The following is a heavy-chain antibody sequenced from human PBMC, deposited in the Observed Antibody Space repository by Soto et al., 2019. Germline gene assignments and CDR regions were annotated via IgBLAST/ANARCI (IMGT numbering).Heavy chain of an antibody. CDR2: IYHSGST. J-gene: IGHJ4*02. V-gene: IGHV4-30-2*01. D-gene: IGHD2-2*01. Sequence: QLQLQESGSGLVKPSQTLSLTCAVSGGSISSGGYSWSWIRQPPGKGLEWIGYIYHSGSTYYNPSLKSRVTISVDRSKNQFSLKLSSLTAADTAVYYCARKYCISTSCSFDYWGQGTLVTVSS. CDR1: GGSISSGGYS. CDR3: ARKYCISTSCSFDY.